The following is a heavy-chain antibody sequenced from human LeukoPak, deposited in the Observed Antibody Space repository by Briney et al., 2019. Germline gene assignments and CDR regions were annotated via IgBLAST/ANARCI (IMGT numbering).Heavy chain of an antibody. CDR1: GGTLSSYA. D-gene: IGHD2-15*01. J-gene: IGHJ6*02. CDR2: IIPILGIA. CDR3: ARDLLAPKGYCSGGSCPGGMDV. Sequence: GASVKVSCKASGGTLSSYAISWVRQAPGQGLEWMGRIIPILGIANYAQKFQGRVTITADKSTSTAYMELSSLRSEDTAVYYCARDLLAPKGYCSGGSCPGGMDVWGQGTTVTVSS. V-gene: IGHV1-69*04.